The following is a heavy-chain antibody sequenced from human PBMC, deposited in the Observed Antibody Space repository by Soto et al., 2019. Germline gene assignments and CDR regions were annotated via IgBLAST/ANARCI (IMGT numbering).Heavy chain of an antibody. CDR1: GFTFRSYA. Sequence: GGSLRLSCAASGFTFRSYAMNWVRQTQEKGLEWVSSISSTSTYTHYADSVKGRFTISRDNANNSLFLQMNSLRTEDTALYYCAKKDRLYGVAVAFDSWGQGTLVTVSS. CDR3: AKKDRLYGVAVAFDS. D-gene: IGHD6-19*01. V-gene: IGHV3-21*04. CDR2: ISSTSTYT. J-gene: IGHJ4*02.